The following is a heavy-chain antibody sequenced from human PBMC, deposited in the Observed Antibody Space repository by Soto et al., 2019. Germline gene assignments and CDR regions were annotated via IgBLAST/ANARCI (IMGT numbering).Heavy chain of an antibody. J-gene: IGHJ4*02. CDR2: INSDGSST. CDR1: GFTFSRYW. CDR3: SRGLIGRCSGGNCPPHDY. D-gene: IGHD2-15*01. V-gene: IGHV3-74*01. Sequence: EVQLVESGGGLVQPGGSLRLSCAASGFTFSRYWMHWVRQAPGKGLVWVSRINSDGSSTSYADFVKGRFTVSRDNAKNTLSLEMKSLGVGDKAVYYCSRGLIGRCSGGNCPPHDYWGQGTLVTVSS.